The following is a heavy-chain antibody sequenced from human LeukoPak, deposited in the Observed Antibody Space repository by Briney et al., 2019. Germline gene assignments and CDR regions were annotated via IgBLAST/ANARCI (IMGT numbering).Heavy chain of an antibody. CDR2: ISGSGGST. Sequence: PGGSLRLSCAASGFTFSSYAMSWVRQAPGKGLEWVSAISGSGGSTYYADSVKGRFTISRDNSKNTLYLQMNSLRAEDTAVYYCAKDSKKPRYDFWSGYSGLVDYWGQGTLVTVSS. CDR1: GFTFSSYA. J-gene: IGHJ4*02. D-gene: IGHD3-3*01. V-gene: IGHV3-23*01. CDR3: AKDSKKPRYDFWSGYSGLVDY.